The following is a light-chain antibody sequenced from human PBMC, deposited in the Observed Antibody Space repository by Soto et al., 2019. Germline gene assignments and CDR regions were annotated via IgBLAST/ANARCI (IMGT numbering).Light chain of an antibody. CDR1: SSDVGTYNY. J-gene: IGLJ1*01. V-gene: IGLV2-11*01. Sequence: QSVLTQPRSVSGSLGQSVTISCTGTSSDVGTYNYVSWYQQHPGKAPKVMIYDVSERPSGVPDRFSGSKSGNTASLTISGLQAEDEADYSCCSYAGSPRYVLGTGTKVTVL. CDR3: CSYAGSPRYV. CDR2: DVS.